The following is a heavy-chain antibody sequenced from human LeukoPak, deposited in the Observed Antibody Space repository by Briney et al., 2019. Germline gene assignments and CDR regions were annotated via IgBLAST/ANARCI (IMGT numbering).Heavy chain of an antibody. V-gene: IGHV3-23*01. CDR2: ISGSGGST. J-gene: IGHJ4*02. CDR1: GFTFSSYA. Sequence: GGSLRLSCAASGFTFSSYAMSWVRQAPGKGLEWVSAISGSGGSTYYADSVKGRFTISRDNSKNTLYLQMNSLRAEDTAVYYCAKDSEYGDYAALLDYWGQGTLVTVSS. D-gene: IGHD4-17*01. CDR3: AKDSEYGDYAALLDY.